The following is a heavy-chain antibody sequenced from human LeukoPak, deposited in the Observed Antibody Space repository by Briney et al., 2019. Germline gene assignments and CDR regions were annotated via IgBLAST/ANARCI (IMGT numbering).Heavy chain of an antibody. D-gene: IGHD6-13*01. J-gene: IGHJ4*02. CDR2: IYHSGST. CDR3: ARVRDLAAAGDY. V-gene: IGHV4-4*02. Sequence: SGTLSLTCAVSGGSISSSNWWSWVRQPPGKGLEWIGEIYHSGSTNYNPSLKSRVTISVDTSKNQFSLKLSSVTAADTAVYYCARVRDLAAAGDYWGQGTLVTVSS. CDR1: GGSISSSNW.